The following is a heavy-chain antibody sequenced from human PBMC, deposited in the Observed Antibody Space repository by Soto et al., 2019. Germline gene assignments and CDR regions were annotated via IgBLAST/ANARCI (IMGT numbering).Heavy chain of an antibody. CDR2: IYHSGST. CDR1: GYSISSGYY. CDR3: ARALYCSGGSCSPLRGMDV. Sequence: QVLLQESGPGLVRPSETLSLTCAVSGYSISSGYYWGWIRQPPGKGLEWIGTIYHSGSTYYNPSLKSRVTISVDTSKNQFSLKLSSVTAADTALYYCARALYCSGGSCSPLRGMDVWGQGTTVTVSS. D-gene: IGHD2-15*01. V-gene: IGHV4-38-2*01. J-gene: IGHJ6*02.